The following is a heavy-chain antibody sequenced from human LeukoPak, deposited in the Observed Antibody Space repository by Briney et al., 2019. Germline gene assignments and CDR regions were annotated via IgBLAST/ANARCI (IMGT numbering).Heavy chain of an antibody. CDR3: ARNGYRVSFYYFDY. Sequence: ASVKVSCKASGYTFTSNYIHWVRQAPGQGLEWMGMIYPRDGSTSYAQKFQGRVTITADESTSTAYMELSSLRSEDTAVYYCARNGYRVSFYYFDYWGQGTLVTVSS. D-gene: IGHD5-18*01. CDR2: IYPRDGST. CDR1: GYTFTSNY. V-gene: IGHV1-46*01. J-gene: IGHJ4*02.